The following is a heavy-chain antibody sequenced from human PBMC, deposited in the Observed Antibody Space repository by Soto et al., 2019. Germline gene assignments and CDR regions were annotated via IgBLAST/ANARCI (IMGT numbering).Heavy chain of an antibody. CDR3: ARDFLTSEVRGFDP. CDR1: GGSISSYY. J-gene: IGHJ5*02. D-gene: IGHD2-2*01. V-gene: IGHV4-59*01. Sequence: PSETLSLTCTVSGGSISSYYWSWIRQPPGKGLEWIGYIYYSGSTNYNPSLKSRVTISVDTSKNQFSLKLSSVTAADTAVYYCARDFLTSEVRGFDPWGQGTLVTVSS. CDR2: IYYSGST.